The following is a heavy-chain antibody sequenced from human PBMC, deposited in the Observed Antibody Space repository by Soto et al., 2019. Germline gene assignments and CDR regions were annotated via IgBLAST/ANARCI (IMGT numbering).Heavy chain of an antibody. V-gene: IGHV5-51*01. CDR3: TTESTSYFDS. CDR2: VYPSDSDV. D-gene: IGHD3-10*01. CDR1: GYRFTSSW. J-gene: IGHJ4*02. Sequence: PVESLKISCQGSGYRFTSSWIGWVRQMPGKGLEWLGNVYPSDSDVRYSPSFEGRVTISADNSINTAYLHLLNLNASDTAIDDCTTESTSYFDSLDQGTRITASS.